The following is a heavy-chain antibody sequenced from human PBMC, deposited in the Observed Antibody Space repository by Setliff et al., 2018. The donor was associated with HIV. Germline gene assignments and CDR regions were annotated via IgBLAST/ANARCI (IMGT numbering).Heavy chain of an antibody. J-gene: IGHJ4*02. CDR2: IDHSGGT. CDR3: ARNPGGRIPLDH. V-gene: IGHV4-4*02. Sequence: SETLSLTCNVSGGSISSVNWWTWVRQPPGKGLEWIGEIDHSGGTKYNPSLTGRVTMSVDKSKNQFSLNLNSVTAADTAVYYCARNPGGRIPLDHWGQGTLVTVSS. D-gene: IGHD3-16*01. CDR1: GGSISSVNW.